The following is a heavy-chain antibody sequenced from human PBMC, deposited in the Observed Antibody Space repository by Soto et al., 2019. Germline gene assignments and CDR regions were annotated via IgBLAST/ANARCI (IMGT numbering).Heavy chain of an antibody. Sequence: LGESLKISCKGSGYSFTSYRIGWVRQMPGKGLEWMGIIYPGDSDTRYSPSFQGQVTISADKSISTAYLQWSSLKASDTAMYYCARPTDYGGNPFAFDIWGQGTMVTVS. CDR2: IYPGDSDT. V-gene: IGHV5-51*01. CDR3: ARPTDYGGNPFAFDI. J-gene: IGHJ3*02. D-gene: IGHD4-17*01. CDR1: GYSFTSYR.